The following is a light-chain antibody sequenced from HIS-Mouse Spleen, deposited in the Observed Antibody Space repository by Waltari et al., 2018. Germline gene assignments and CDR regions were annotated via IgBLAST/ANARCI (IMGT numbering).Light chain of an antibody. CDR3: QQYGSSPPT. CDR1: QSVSSSY. J-gene: IGKJ1*01. Sequence: EIVLTQSPGTLSLSPGERATLSCRASQSVSSSYLAWYQQQPGQAPRLRIYGASSRTTGIPDRFSGSGSGTDFTLTISRLEPEDFAVYYCQQYGSSPPTFGQGTKVEIK. CDR2: GAS. V-gene: IGKV3-20*01.